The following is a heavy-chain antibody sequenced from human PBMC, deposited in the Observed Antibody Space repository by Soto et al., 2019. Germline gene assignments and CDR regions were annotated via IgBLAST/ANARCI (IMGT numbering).Heavy chain of an antibody. CDR3: ARQRLDYGSGSSYLSAPIDY. D-gene: IGHD3-10*01. CDR2: IYSGGST. CDR1: GFTVSSNY. J-gene: IGHJ4*02. V-gene: IGHV3-66*04. Sequence: GGSLRLSCAASGFTVSSNYISWVRQAPGKGLEWVSVIYSGGSTYYADSVKGRFTISRDNSKNTLYLQMNSLRAEDTAVYYCARQRLDYGSGSSYLSAPIDYRGQGTLVTVSS.